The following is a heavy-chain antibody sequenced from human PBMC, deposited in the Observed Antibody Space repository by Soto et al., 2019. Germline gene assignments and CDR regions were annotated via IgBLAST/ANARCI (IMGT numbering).Heavy chain of an antibody. CDR3: ARDGAVVVAATLGTNYYYYYGMDV. D-gene: IGHD2-15*01. Sequence: AASVKVSCKASGYTFTGYYMHWVRQAPGQGLEWMGWINPNSGGTNYAQKFQGRVTMTRDTSISTAYMELSRLRSDDTAVYYCARDGAVVVAATLGTNYYYYYGMDVWGQGTTVTVSS. V-gene: IGHV1-2*02. CDR1: GYTFTGYY. CDR2: INPNSGGT. J-gene: IGHJ6*02.